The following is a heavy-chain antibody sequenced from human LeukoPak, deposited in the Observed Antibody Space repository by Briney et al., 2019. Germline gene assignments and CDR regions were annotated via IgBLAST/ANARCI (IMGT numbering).Heavy chain of an antibody. D-gene: IGHD3-22*01. J-gene: IGHJ4*02. CDR3: TLYDSSGYSDY. Sequence: GGSLRLSCTASGFTFGDYAMSWFRQAPGKGLEWVGFIRSKAYGGTTEYAASVKGRFTISRDDSKSIAYLQMNSLKTEDTAVYYCTLYDSSGYSDYWGQGILVTVSS. CDR1: GFTFGDYA. CDR2: IRSKAYGGTT. V-gene: IGHV3-49*03.